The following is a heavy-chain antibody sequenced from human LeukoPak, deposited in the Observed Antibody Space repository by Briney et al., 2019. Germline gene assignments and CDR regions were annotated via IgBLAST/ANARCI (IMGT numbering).Heavy chain of an antibody. J-gene: IGHJ6*03. Sequence: PGGSLRLSCAASGFTFSSYWMSWVRQAPGKGLEWVANIKQDGSEKYYVDSVKGRFTISRDNAKNSLYLQMNSLRAEDTAVYYCAKQGGSGGSGSYYAYYCYYMDVWGKGTTVTVSS. CDR1: GFTFSSYW. CDR2: IKQDGSEK. V-gene: IGHV3-7*03. CDR3: AKQGGSGGSGSYYAYYCYYMDV. D-gene: IGHD3-10*01.